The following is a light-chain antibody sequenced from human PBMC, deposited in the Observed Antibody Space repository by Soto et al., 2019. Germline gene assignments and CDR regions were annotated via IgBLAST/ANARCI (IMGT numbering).Light chain of an antibody. J-gene: IGKJ1*01. Sequence: DIRMTQSPSTLSASVGASVTITCRARQKVSPWLAWYQQKAGKAPKLLIYDVSSLKRGVPSRFTGSGSGTEFTLTISSLQSDDFATYYCQQYDSYWGTFGQGTKVEFK. CDR3: QQYDSYWGT. CDR2: DVS. V-gene: IGKV1-5*01. CDR1: QKVSPW.